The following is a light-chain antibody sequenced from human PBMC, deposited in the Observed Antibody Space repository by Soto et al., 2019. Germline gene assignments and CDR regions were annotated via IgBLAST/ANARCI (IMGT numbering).Light chain of an antibody. V-gene: IGLV2-14*01. CDR3: TSYTTISTLYV. CDR2: EVS. CDR1: SNDICNYNY. Sequence: QSPLTQPASVCGSPGQSVTISCTGTSNDICNYNYVSWYQQHPGKAPKVMIYEVSNRPSGISNRFSGSKSGKTASLTISGLQAEDAADYYCTSYTTISTLYVFGSGTKVTVL. J-gene: IGLJ1*01.